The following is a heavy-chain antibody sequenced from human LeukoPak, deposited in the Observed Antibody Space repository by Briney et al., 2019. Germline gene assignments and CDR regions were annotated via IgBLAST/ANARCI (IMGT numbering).Heavy chain of an antibody. CDR3: AKGQYYYGSGSYYFDY. CDR1: GFTISSYA. Sequence: GGSLRLSCAASGFTISSYAMSWVRQSPGKGLEWVAVISYDGSNKYYADSVKGRFTISRDNSKNTLYLQMNSLRAEDTAVYYCAKGQYYYGSGSYYFDYWGQGTLVTVSS. CDR2: ISYDGSNK. J-gene: IGHJ4*02. V-gene: IGHV3-30*18. D-gene: IGHD3-10*01.